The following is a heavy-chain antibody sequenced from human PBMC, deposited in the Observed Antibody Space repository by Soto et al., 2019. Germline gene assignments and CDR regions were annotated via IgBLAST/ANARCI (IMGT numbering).Heavy chain of an antibody. V-gene: IGHV3-23*01. Sequence: GGSLRLSCAASGFTFSSYAMNWVRQAPGKGLEWVSGISGSGGSTYYADSVKGRFTISRDISKNTLYLQMNSLRAEDTAVYYCAKAGCSGGSCYSDYWGQGTLVTVSS. CDR2: ISGSGGST. CDR1: GFTFSSYA. J-gene: IGHJ4*02. CDR3: AKAGCSGGSCYSDY. D-gene: IGHD2-15*01.